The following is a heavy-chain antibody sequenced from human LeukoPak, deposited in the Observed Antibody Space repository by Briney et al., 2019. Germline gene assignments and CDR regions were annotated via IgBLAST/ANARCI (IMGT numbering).Heavy chain of an antibody. CDR2: VYYSGST. J-gene: IGHJ4*02. D-gene: IGHD6-13*01. V-gene: IGHV4-39*01. CDR1: GGSISSSSYY. CDR3: ARQIAAAGTGFDY. Sequence: SETLSLTCTVSGGSISSSSYYWGWIRQPPGKGLEWIGSVYYSGSTYYNPSLKSRVTISVDTSKNQFSLKLSSVTAADTAVYYCARQIAAAGTGFDYWGQGTLVTVSS.